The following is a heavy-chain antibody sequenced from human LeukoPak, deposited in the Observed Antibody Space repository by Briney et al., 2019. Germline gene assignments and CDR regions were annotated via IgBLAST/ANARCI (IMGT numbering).Heavy chain of an antibody. CDR2: IIPIFGTA. D-gene: IGHD5-12*01. CDR1: GGTFSSYA. Sequence: SVKVSCKASGGTFSSYAISWVRQAPGQGLEWMGGIIPIFGTANYAQKFQGRVTITTDESTSTAYMELISLRSEDTAVYYCARGKWRDYYYMDVWGKGTTVTVSS. V-gene: IGHV1-69*05. CDR3: ARGKWRDYYYMDV. J-gene: IGHJ6*03.